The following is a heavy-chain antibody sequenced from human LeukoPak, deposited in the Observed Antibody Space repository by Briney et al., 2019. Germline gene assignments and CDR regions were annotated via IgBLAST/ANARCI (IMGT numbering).Heavy chain of an antibody. CDR3: AKDHNPPLLYFDY. Sequence: GGSLRLSCAASGFTFSSYAMSWVRQAPGKGLEWVSAISGSGGSTYYADSVKGRFTISRDNSKNTLHLQMNSLRAEDTAVYYCAKDHNPPLLYFDYWGQGTLVTVSS. D-gene: IGHD1-1*01. CDR2: ISGSGGST. V-gene: IGHV3-23*01. J-gene: IGHJ4*02. CDR1: GFTFSSYA.